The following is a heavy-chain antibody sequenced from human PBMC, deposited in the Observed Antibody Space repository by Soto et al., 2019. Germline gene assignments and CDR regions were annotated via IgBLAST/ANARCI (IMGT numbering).Heavy chain of an antibody. V-gene: IGHV4-59*01. CDR1: GGSISSYY. J-gene: IGHJ4*02. CDR3: ARDRTPYDFWSGYYG. Sequence: SETLSLTCTVSGGSISSYYWSWIRQPPGKGLEWIGYIYYSGSTNYNPSLKSRVTISVDTSKNQFSLKLSSVTTADTAVYYCARDRTPYDFWSGYYGWGQGTLVTVSS. D-gene: IGHD3-3*01. CDR2: IYYSGST.